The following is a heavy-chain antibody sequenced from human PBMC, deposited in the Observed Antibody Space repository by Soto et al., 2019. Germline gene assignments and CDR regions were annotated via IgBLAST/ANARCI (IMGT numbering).Heavy chain of an antibody. D-gene: IGHD3-10*01. Sequence: VQLQQWGAGLLKPSETLSLTCAVYGGSFSGYYWTWIRQPPGTGLEWIGEINHSGSTNYNPSLKGRVNTSVVTSKNQFSLKLTSVTAADTAVYYCARDKITGLFDYWGQGTLGTVSS. CDR3: ARDKITGLFDY. CDR2: INHSGST. J-gene: IGHJ4*02. CDR1: GGSFSGYY. V-gene: IGHV4-34*01.